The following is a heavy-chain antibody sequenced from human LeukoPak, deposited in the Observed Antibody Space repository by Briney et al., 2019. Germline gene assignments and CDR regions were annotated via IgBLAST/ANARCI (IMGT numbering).Heavy chain of an antibody. CDR1: VASISSYY. CDR3: ARLGVAGTSWFDP. Sequence: PSETLSLTCTVSVASISSYYWSWIRQPPGKGLEWIGYIYYSGIINYNPSLKSRVTMSVHTSKNQFSLKLSSVTAADTAVYYCARLGVAGTSWFDPWGQGTLVTVSS. CDR2: IYYSGII. J-gene: IGHJ5*02. V-gene: IGHV4-59*08. D-gene: IGHD6-19*01.